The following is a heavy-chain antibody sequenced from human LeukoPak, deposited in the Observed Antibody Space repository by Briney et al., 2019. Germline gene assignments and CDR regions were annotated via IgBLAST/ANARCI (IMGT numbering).Heavy chain of an antibody. CDR2: IKEDGSEK. Sequence: GGSLRLSCAASGFAFSSYWMIWVRQAPGKGLEWVANIKEDGSEKYYVDSVKGRFTISRDNAKNSLYLQVNSLRAEDTAVYYCARGSSTPPLWYTATRVYYYYYMDVWGKGTTVTISS. J-gene: IGHJ6*03. D-gene: IGHD5-18*01. V-gene: IGHV3-7*03. CDR3: ARGSSTPPLWYTATRVYYYYYMDV. CDR1: GFAFSSYW.